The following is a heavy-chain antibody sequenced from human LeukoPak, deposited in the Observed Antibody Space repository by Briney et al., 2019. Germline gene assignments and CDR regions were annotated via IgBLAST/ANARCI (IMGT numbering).Heavy chain of an antibody. D-gene: IGHD5-24*01. CDR1: GFTFSDYY. CDR2: ISGPAFTT. Sequence: GGSLRLSCAASGFTFSDYYMSWVRRAPGKGLDWVSAISGPAFTTYYADSVKGRFTVSRDNSKETLYLQMNSLTAEATAVYYCAKAGVELATISPFDIWGQGTMVTVSS. V-gene: IGHV3-23*01. CDR3: AKAGVELATISPFDI. J-gene: IGHJ3*02.